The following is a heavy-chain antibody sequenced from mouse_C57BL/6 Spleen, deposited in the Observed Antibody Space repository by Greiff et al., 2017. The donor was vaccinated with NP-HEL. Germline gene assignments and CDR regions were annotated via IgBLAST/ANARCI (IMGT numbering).Heavy chain of an antibody. CDR3: ARSTYYSNYEYFDV. CDR1: GYSFTGYY. Sequence: VQLQQSGPELVKPGASVKISCKASGYSFTGYYMNWVKQSPEKSLEWIGEINPSTGGTTYNQKFKAKATLTVDKSSSTAYMQLKSLTSEDSAVYYCARSTYYSNYEYFDVWGTGTTVTVSS. CDR2: INPSTGGT. D-gene: IGHD2-5*01. J-gene: IGHJ1*03. V-gene: IGHV1-42*01.